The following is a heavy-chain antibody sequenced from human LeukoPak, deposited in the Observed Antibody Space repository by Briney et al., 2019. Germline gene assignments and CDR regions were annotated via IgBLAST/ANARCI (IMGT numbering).Heavy chain of an antibody. CDR2: INSDGSLT. CDR1: GFTFSSYW. CDR3: ARGRNRQRLVPPLDY. J-gene: IGHJ4*02. Sequence: GGSLRLSCAASGFTFSSYWMHWVRQAPGKGLVWVSRINSDGSLTRYADPVKGRFTISRDNAKNSLYLQMNSLRAEDTAIYYCARGRNRQRLVPPLDYWGQGTLVTVSS. D-gene: IGHD6-19*01. V-gene: IGHV3-74*01.